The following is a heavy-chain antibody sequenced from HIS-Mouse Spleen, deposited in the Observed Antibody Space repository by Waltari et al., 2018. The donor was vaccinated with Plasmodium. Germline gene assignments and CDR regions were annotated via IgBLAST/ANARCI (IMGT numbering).Heavy chain of an antibody. CDR1: GFTFSSYW. Sequence: EVQLVESGGGLVQPGGSLRLSCAASGFTFSSYWMNWVRQAPGKGLVWVSRINSDGSSTRYADSVKGRFTISRDNAKNTLYLQMNSLRAEDTAVYYCARTIAAAGTGDAFDMWGQGTMVTVSS. D-gene: IGHD6-13*01. CDR3: ARTIAAAGTGDAFDM. V-gene: IGHV3-74*01. J-gene: IGHJ3*02. CDR2: INSDGSST.